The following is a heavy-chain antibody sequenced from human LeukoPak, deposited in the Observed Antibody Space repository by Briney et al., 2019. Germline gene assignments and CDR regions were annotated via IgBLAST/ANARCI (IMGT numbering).Heavy chain of an antibody. CDR3: AKDLFLFFGDT. D-gene: IGHD3-10*01. CDR2: IVSDGFKS. CDR1: GFTFTSYP. J-gene: IGHJ5*02. Sequence: AGGSLRLSCAASGFTFTSYPMNWVRQAPGKGLEWVATIVSDGFKSYYADCVKGRFAISRGNSQQTIYLQMNSLRAEDTAVYYCAKDLFLFFGDTRGQGTLVTVSS. V-gene: IGHV3-23*01.